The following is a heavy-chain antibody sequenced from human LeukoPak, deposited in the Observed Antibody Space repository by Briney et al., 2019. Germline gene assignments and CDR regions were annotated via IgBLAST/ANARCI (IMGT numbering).Heavy chain of an antibody. V-gene: IGHV5-51*01. CDR3: ARQSDYYDSSGYYYVDY. CDR2: IYPGDSDT. CDR1: GYSFTSYW. J-gene: IGHJ4*02. Sequence: GESLKISCKGSGYSFTSYWIGWVRQMPGKGLEWMGIIYPGDSDTRYSPSFQGQVTISADKSISTAYLQWSSLKASDTAMYYCARQSDYYDSSGYYYVDYWGQGTLATVSS. D-gene: IGHD3-22*01.